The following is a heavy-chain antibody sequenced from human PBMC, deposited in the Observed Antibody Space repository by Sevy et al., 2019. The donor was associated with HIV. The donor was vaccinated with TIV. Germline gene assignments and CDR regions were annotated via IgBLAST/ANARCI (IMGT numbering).Heavy chain of an antibody. V-gene: IGHV3-21*01. CDR1: GLTFSSYS. Sequence: GGSLRLSCVASGLTFSSYSMKWVRQAPGKGLEWVSSIGSSSSYIYYADSVKGRFTISRDNAKKSLYLQVNSLRAEDTAVYYCARDRDGSGSSGGYGMDVWGQGTTVTVSS. CDR2: IGSSSSYI. CDR3: ARDRDGSGSSGGYGMDV. D-gene: IGHD3-10*01. J-gene: IGHJ6*02.